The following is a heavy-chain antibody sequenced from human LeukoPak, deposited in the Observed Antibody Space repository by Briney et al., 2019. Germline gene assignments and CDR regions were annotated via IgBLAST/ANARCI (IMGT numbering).Heavy chain of an antibody. D-gene: IGHD3-16*01. J-gene: IGHJ4*02. CDR3: ARAGGSGGGAFDY. CDR1: GGSISSYY. Sequence: SETLSLTCSVSGGSISSYYWNWIRQAPGKRLEWIGYIYYSGSTNYYPSLRSRVTISLDTSKNQFSLKLSSVTAADTAVYYCARAGGSGGGAFDYWGQGTLVTVSS. CDR2: IYYSGST. V-gene: IGHV4-59*01.